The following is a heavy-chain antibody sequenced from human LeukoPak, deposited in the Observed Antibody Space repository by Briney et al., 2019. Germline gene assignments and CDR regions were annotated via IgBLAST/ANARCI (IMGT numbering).Heavy chain of an antibody. CDR3: ARDPWGTHAY. Sequence: ETLSLTCAVYGGSFSGYYWSWIRQPPGKGLEWVSSISSGSDYIYYADSVKGRFTISRDNAKNSLYLQMNSLRAEDTAIYYCARDPWGTHAYWGQGTLVTVSS. CDR2: ISSGSDYI. V-gene: IGHV3-21*01. CDR1: GGSFSGYY. D-gene: IGHD3-16*01. J-gene: IGHJ4*02.